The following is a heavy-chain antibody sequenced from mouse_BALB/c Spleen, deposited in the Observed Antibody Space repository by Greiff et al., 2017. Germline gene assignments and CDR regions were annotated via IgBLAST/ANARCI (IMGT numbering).Heavy chain of an antibody. CDR1: GYTFSSYW. V-gene: IGHV1-9*01. Sequence: VQLQQSGAELMKPGASVKISCKATGYTFSSYWIEWVKQRPGHGLEWIGEILPGSGSTNYNEKFKGKATFTADTSSNTAYMQLSSLTSEDSAVYYCARSRYNYAMDYWGQGTSVTVSS. D-gene: IGHD2-14*01. CDR3: ARSRYNYAMDY. CDR2: ILPGSGST. J-gene: IGHJ4*01.